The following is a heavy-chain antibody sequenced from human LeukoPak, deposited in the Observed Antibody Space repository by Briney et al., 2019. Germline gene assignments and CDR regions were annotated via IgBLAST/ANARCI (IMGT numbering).Heavy chain of an antibody. D-gene: IGHD6-13*01. CDR2: ISYDGSNK. Sequence: PGGSLRLSCAASGFTFSSYGMHWVRQAPGKGLEWVAVISYDGSNKYYADSVKGRFTISRDNAKNSLYLQMNSLRAEDTAVYYCARAGFRYSSSSDVWGQGTTVTVSS. CDR3: ARAGFRYSSSSDV. CDR1: GFTFSSYG. V-gene: IGHV3-30*03. J-gene: IGHJ6*02.